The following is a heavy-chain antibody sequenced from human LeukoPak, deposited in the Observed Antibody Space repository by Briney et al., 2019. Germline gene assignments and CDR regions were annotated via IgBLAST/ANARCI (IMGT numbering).Heavy chain of an antibody. Sequence: GASVKVSCKASGYTFTGYYMHWVRQAPGQGLEWMGWISAYNGNTNYAQKLQGRVTMTTDTSTSTAYMELRSLRSDDTAVYYCARDTNYADYWGQGTLVTVSS. J-gene: IGHJ4*02. CDR2: ISAYNGNT. CDR3: ARDTNYADY. V-gene: IGHV1-18*04. CDR1: GYTFTGYY. D-gene: IGHD1-7*01.